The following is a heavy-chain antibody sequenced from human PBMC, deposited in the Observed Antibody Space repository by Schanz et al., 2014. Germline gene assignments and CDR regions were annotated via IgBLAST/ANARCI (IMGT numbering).Heavy chain of an antibody. CDR3: LAPDYGMDV. CDR1: GFTFSTHA. J-gene: IGHJ6*02. Sequence: EVQLLESGGGLVQPGGSLRLSCAASGFTFSTHAMSWVRQVPGKGLVWVSRIKSDGSSTSYADSVKGRFTISRDNAKNSLFLQMNSLRAEDTAVYYCLAPDYGMDVWGQGTTVTVSS. V-gene: IGHV3-74*01. CDR2: IKSDGSST.